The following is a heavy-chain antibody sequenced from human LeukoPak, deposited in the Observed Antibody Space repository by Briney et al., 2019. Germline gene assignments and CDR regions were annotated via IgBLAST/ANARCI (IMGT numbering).Heavy chain of an antibody. CDR3: ARDRRGPFDY. V-gene: IGHV1-58*01. Sequence: ASVKVSCKASGFTFPSSGVQWVRQARGQRLEWIGWIVVGSGNTNYAQKFQERVTITRDMSTSTAYMELSSLRSEDTAVYFCARDRRGPFDYWGQGTLVTVSS. D-gene: IGHD3-10*01. J-gene: IGHJ4*02. CDR1: GFTFPSSG. CDR2: IVVGSGNT.